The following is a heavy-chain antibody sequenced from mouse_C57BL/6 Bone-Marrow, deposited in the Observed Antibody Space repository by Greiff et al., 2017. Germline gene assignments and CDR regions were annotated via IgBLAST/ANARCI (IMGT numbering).Heavy chain of an antibody. Sequence: QVHVKQSGAELATPGASVKLSCKASGYTFTSSWMHRVKQRPGQGLELIGYITPSSGYTKYNQKFKDKATLTADKSSSTAYMQLSSLTYEDSAVYYCARKLRPKVKYYFDNWNQGTTLTICS. CDR1: GYTFTSSW. D-gene: IGHD3-2*02. J-gene: IGHJ2*01. CDR3: ARKLRPKVKYYFDN. V-gene: IGHV1-7*01. CDR2: ITPSSGYT.